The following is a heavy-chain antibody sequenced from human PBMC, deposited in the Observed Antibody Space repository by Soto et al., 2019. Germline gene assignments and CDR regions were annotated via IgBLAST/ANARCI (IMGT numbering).Heavy chain of an antibody. CDR1: GYSFIGFY. CDR2: VNPNSGGA. J-gene: IGHJ4*02. D-gene: IGHD5-12*01. CDR3: ARANSGDDDEFDY. V-gene: IGHV1-2*02. Sequence: ASVKVSFKASGYSFIGFYIHWVRQAPGQGLEWMGWVNPNSGGAHYAQKFQGRVTMTGDTSVTSAYMEVTRLRSDDTAIYYCARANSGDDDEFDYWGQGTPVTVSS.